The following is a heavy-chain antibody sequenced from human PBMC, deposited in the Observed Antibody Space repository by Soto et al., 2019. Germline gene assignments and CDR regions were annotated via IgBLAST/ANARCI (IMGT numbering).Heavy chain of an antibody. D-gene: IGHD4-4*01. Sequence: LSLTCTVSGGSISSSSYYWGWIRQPPGKGLEWIGSIYYSGSTYYNPSLKSRVTISVDTSKNQFSLKLSSVTAADTAVYYCASTVTSSGLYYFDYWGQGTLVTVSS. V-gene: IGHV4-39*01. CDR3: ASTVTSSGLYYFDY. CDR1: GGSISSSSYY. J-gene: IGHJ4*02. CDR2: IYYSGST.